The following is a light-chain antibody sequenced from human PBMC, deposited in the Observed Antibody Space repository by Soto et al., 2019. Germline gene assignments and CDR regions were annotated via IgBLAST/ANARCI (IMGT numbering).Light chain of an antibody. CDR1: QSVSSSY. CDR2: GAX. Sequence: EIVMTQSPATLSVSPGERATLSCRASQSVSSSYLAWYQQKPGQAPRLLIYGAXNRAAGIPERFSGSGSGTDFTLTISRLEPEDFAVYYCQQYGSSVWTFGQGTKV. V-gene: IGKV3-20*01. CDR3: QQYGSSVWT. J-gene: IGKJ1*01.